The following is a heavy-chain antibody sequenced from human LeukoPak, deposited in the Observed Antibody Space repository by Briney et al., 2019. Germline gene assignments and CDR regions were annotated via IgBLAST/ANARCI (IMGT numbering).Heavy chain of an antibody. J-gene: IGHJ3*02. Sequence: ASVKVSCKASGYTFTGYYMHWVRQAPGQGLEWMGWINPNSGGTNYAQKFQGRVTMTRDTSISTAYMELSRLRSDDTAVYYCARDGPRGIVGARGAFDIWGQGTMVTVSP. D-gene: IGHD1-26*01. CDR1: GYTFTGYY. V-gene: IGHV1-2*02. CDR3: ARDGPRGIVGARGAFDI. CDR2: INPNSGGT.